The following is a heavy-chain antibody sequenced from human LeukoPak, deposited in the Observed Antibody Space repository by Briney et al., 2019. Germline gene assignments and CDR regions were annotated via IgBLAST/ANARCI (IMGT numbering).Heavy chain of an antibody. D-gene: IGHD3-10*01. Sequence: ASVKVSCKVSGYTLTELSMHWVRQAPGKGLEWMGNFDSEDGETIYAQKFQGRVTMTEDTSIDTAYMEMSSLRSEDTAVYYCATPRGRYYSGMDVWGQGTTVTVSS. J-gene: IGHJ6*02. CDR2: FDSEDGET. V-gene: IGHV1-24*01. CDR1: GYTLTELS. CDR3: ATPRGRYYSGMDV.